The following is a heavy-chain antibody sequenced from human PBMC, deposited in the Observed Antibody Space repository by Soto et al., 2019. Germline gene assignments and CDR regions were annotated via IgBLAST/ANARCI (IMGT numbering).Heavy chain of an antibody. V-gene: IGHV3-30*04. CDR1: GFSFITYA. J-gene: IGHJ3*01. CDR3: ARDPVIATFDAFDF. Sequence: QVQLVESGGGVVQPGRSLRLSCAASGFSFITYAMHWVRQAPGKGLEWVAIVSFDGSNRYYADSVKGRFTISRDNSKDTLYLQMDSLRPEDKAMYYCARDPVIATFDAFDFWGQGTMVSVSS. CDR2: VSFDGSNR. D-gene: IGHD3-22*01.